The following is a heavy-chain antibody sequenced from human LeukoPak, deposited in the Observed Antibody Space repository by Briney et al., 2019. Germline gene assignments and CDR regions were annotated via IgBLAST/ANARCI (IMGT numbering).Heavy chain of an antibody. D-gene: IGHD2-8*01. CDR3: AKDSDTYGHRHFDH. Sequence: GGSLRLSCVASGFTFSSYGMQWVRQAPGKGLEWVAFIGFDGSKIYYADSVKGRFTISRDNSKNTLNLQMNSLRVYDPAVYYCAKDSDTYGHRHFDHWGQGTLVTVSS. V-gene: IGHV3-30*02. CDR1: GFTFSSYG. J-gene: IGHJ4*02. CDR2: IGFDGSKI.